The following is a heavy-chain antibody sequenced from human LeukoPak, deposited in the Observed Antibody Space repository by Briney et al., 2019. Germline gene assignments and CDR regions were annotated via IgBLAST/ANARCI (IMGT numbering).Heavy chain of an antibody. D-gene: IGHD2-21*02. CDR2: INSDGSST. J-gene: IGHJ4*02. CDR3: ARGVTWSDY. V-gene: IGHV3-74*01. Sequence: GGSLRLSCAASGFTFSSYAMSWVRQAPGKGLVWVSRINSDGSSTSYADSVKGRFTISRDNAKNTLHLQMNSLRAEDTAVYYCARGVTWSDYWGQGTLVTVSS. CDR1: GFTFSSYA.